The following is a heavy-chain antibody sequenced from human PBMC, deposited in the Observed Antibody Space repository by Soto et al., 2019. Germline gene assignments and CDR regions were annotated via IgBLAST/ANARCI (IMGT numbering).Heavy chain of an antibody. CDR2: INHNKGDT. D-gene: IGHD1-1*01. CDR1: GYTFSNYD. V-gene: IGHV1-8*01. J-gene: IGHJ6*02. CDR3: ARGAVGASTVAAIMNNSKHHYTMDL. Sequence: ASVKVSCKASGYTFSNYDINWVRQAPGQGLEWMGWINHNKGDTASAQKFQGRVTMSWNTSINTAYLELTGLTSEDTAVYHCARGAVGASTVAAIMNNSKHHYTMDLWGQGTTVTVSS.